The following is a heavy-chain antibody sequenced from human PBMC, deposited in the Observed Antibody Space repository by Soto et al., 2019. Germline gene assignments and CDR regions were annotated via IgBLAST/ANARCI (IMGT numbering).Heavy chain of an antibody. V-gene: IGHV1-69*02. J-gene: IGHJ4*02. CDR2: IIPILGIA. CDR3: ARSVVQKLDFDY. D-gene: IGHD1-1*01. Sequence: SVKVSCKASGGTFSSYTISWVRQAPGQGLEWMGRIIPILGIANYAQKFQGRVTITADKSTSTAYMELSSLRSEDTAVYYCARSVVQKLDFDYWGQGTLVTVSS. CDR1: GGTFSSYT.